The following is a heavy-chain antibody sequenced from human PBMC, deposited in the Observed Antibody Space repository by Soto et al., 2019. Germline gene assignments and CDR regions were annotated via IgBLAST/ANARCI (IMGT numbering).Heavy chain of an antibody. Sequence: EVQLVESGGGLVRPGGSLRLSCEASGFIFGNYSMNWVRQAPGKGLEWVSSISSRSNFIYYADSLRGRVTISRDNTQNSLHLQMNSLRVEDTAIYYCARVQKLYGNSVYYYGMHVWGQGTTVTVSS. J-gene: IGHJ6*02. CDR1: GFIFGNYS. CDR3: ARVQKLYGNSVYYYGMHV. CDR2: ISSRSNFI. D-gene: IGHD3-10*01. V-gene: IGHV3-21*01.